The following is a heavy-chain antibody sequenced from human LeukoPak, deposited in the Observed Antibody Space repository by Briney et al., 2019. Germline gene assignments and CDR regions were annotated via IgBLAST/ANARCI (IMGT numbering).Heavy chain of an antibody. V-gene: IGHV3-23*01. CDR3: AKGKDHPWFGETIFDY. CDR1: GFTFSSYA. CDR2: ISGSGGST. D-gene: IGHD3-10*01. Sequence: PRGSLRLSCAASGFTFSSYAMSWVRQAPGKGLEWVSAISGSGGSTYYADSVKGRFTISRDNSKNTLYLQMNSLRAEDTAVYYCAKGKDHPWFGETIFDYWGQGTLVTVSS. J-gene: IGHJ4*02.